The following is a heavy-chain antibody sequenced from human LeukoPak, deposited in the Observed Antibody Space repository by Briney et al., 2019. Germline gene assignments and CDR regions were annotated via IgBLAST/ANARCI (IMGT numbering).Heavy chain of an antibody. D-gene: IGHD3-3*01. Sequence: GGSLRLSCAASGFTFSSYAMSWVRQAPGKGLEWVSYISSGSSDKHYTESVRGRFTISRDNAKKTLYLQMNSLRAEDTAVYFCARDTYEPGLIDYWGQGTLVSVSS. CDR3: ARDTYEPGLIDY. CDR2: ISSGSSDK. J-gene: IGHJ4*02. CDR1: GFTFSSYA. V-gene: IGHV3-21*05.